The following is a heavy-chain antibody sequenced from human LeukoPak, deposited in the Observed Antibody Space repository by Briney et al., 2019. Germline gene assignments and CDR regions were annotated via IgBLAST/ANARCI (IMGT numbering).Heavy chain of an antibody. J-gene: IGHJ4*02. CDR1: GFTFSSYS. V-gene: IGHV3-21*01. CDR3: ARYCSSTSCYIGPGVPYDY. D-gene: IGHD2-2*02. Sequence: GGSLRLSCAASGFTFSSYSMNWVRQAPGKGLEWVSSISSSSSYIYYADSVKGRFTISRDNAKNSLYLQMNSLRAEDTAVYYCARYCSSTSCYIGPGVPYDYWGQGTLVTVSS. CDR2: ISSSSSYI.